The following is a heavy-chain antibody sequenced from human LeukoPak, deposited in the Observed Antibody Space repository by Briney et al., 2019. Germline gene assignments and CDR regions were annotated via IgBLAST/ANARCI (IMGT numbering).Heavy chain of an antibody. J-gene: IGHJ6*03. Sequence: GASVKVSCKASGYTFTGYYMHWVRQAPGQGLEWMGWISAYNGNTNYAQKLQGRVTMTTDTSTSTAYMELRSLRSDDTAVYYCAREGSSGFTDYMDVWGKGTTVTVSS. V-gene: IGHV1-18*04. CDR3: AREGSSGFTDYMDV. D-gene: IGHD6-6*01. CDR1: GYTFTGYY. CDR2: ISAYNGNT.